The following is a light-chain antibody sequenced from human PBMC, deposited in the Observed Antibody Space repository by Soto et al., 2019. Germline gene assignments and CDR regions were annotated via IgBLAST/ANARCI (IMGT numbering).Light chain of an antibody. Sequence: QSVLTQPASVSGSPGQSITISCTGTSSDFGSYNLVSWYQQHPGKAPKLMIYEDSKLPSGVSNRFSGSKSGNTASLTISGLQAEDDADYYCCSYAGSSTYVFGTGTKVTVL. V-gene: IGLV2-23*01. CDR3: CSYAGSSTYV. CDR1: SSDFGSYNL. J-gene: IGLJ1*01. CDR2: EDS.